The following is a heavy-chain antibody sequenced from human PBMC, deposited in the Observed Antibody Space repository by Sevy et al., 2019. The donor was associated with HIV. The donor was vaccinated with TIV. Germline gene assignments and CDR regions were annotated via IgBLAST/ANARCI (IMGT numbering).Heavy chain of an antibody. D-gene: IGHD3-16*01. V-gene: IGHV3-30-3*01. J-gene: IGHJ4*02. CDR1: GFTFSSSS. CDR2: TSYDGSHK. Sequence: GGSLRLSCAASGFTFSSSSMHWVRQAPGKGLEWVAVTSYDGSHKYYADSVKGRFTISRDNSEHTMYLEMNSLRVEDTAFYFCARDGGLHLRLYDFDFWGQGTLVTVSS. CDR3: ARDGGLHLRLYDFDF.